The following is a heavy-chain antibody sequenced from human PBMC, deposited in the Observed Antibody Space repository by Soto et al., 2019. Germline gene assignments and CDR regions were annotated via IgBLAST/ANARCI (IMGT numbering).Heavy chain of an antibody. D-gene: IGHD1-26*01. V-gene: IGHV1-69*01. CDR3: ARGPAVDVGPTYFDY. J-gene: IGHJ4*02. CDR1: GGAISSYA. Sequence: QVPLVQSGAEVKKPGSSVKVSCKAIGGAISSYAISWVRQAPGQGLEWMGGIIPVSGTTTYAQKFQARVTITADESTTTAYMELSSLRSEDTAVYYCARGPAVDVGPTYFDYWGQGTPVTVSP. CDR2: IIPVSGTT.